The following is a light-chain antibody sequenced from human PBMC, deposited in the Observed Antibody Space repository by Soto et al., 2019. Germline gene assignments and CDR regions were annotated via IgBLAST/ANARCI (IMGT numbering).Light chain of an antibody. CDR3: QQDNSNRST. Sequence: DIQMTQSPSTLSASVGDRVTITCRASQSISSWLAWYQQKPGKAPKLLIYDASSLESGVPSRFSGSGSGTEFTLTISSLQPDDFATYYCQQDNSNRSTFGQGTKLEIK. V-gene: IGKV1-5*01. J-gene: IGKJ2*02. CDR1: QSISSW. CDR2: DAS.